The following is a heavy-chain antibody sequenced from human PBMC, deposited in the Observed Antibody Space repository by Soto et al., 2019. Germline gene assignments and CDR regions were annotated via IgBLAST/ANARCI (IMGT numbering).Heavy chain of an antibody. V-gene: IGHV3-23*01. CDR1: GFTFSSYA. Sequence: EVQLLESGGDVVRPGGSLRLSCAASGFTFSSYAMGWVRQAPGKGLEWVAGVSRAGTYTLYADSVRGRFSISGDNSRDTVDLYMNALRGDDTAVYFCVKYTVTEDLGESWGQGTLVSVSS. CDR2: VSRAGTYT. CDR3: VKYTVTEDLGES. J-gene: IGHJ5*02. D-gene: IGHD3-16*01.